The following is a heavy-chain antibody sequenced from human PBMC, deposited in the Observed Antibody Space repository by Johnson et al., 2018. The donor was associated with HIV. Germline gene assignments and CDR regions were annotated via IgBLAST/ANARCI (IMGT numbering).Heavy chain of an antibody. Sequence: VQLVESGGGLVKPGGSLTLSCVASGFIFSHAWMSWVRQAPGKGLEWVPGLIWNGDNTGHADTSYADSVKGRFTISRDNAKNSLFLQMNSLRAEDTAVYYCAAIAARPLDAFDIWGQGTMVTVSS. J-gene: IGHJ3*02. CDR3: AAIAARPLDAFDI. CDR1: GFIFSHAW. D-gene: IGHD6-6*01. CDR2: LIWNGDNTGHADT. V-gene: IGHV3-20*04.